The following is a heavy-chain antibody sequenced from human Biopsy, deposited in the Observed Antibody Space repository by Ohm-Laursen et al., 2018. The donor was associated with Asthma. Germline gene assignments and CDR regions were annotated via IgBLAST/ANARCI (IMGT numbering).Heavy chain of an antibody. J-gene: IGHJ6*02. CDR3: ARRYNWNGMDV. CDR1: GYTVTRYA. V-gene: IGHV7-4-1*02. Sequence: SVKVSCKTSGYTVTRYAINWVRQAPGQGLEWMGWMNTNTGNPTYAQGFTGRFVFSLDTSVSTAYLQISSLKAEDTAVYYCARRYNWNGMDVWGQGTTVTVSS. CDR2: MNTNTGNP. D-gene: IGHD1-20*01.